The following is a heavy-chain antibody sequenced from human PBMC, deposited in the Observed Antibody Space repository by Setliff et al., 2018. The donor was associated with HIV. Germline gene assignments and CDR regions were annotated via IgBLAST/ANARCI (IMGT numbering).Heavy chain of an antibody. CDR2: ISTSSTYT. CDR3: LVAVEEDV. D-gene: IGHD5-12*01. Sequence: GGSLRLSCAASGFIFSNYGMNWVRQAPGKGLEWVPSISTSSTYTYCADSVKGRFTISRDNSKNTLYLQMSSLRAEDTAVYYCLVAVEEDVWGKGTTVTVSS. V-gene: IGHV3-21*01. CDR1: GFIFSNYG. J-gene: IGHJ6*04.